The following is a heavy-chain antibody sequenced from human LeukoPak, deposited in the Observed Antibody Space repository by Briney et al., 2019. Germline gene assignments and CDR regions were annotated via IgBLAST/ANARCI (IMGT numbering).Heavy chain of an antibody. Sequence: GGSLRLSCAASGFTFSSYWMHWVRQAPGKGLVWVSRINSDGSSTSYADSVKGRFTISRDNAKNTLYLQMNSLRAEDTAVYYCARESTPGGDYDILTGSVDDAFDIWGQGTMVTVSS. J-gene: IGHJ3*02. CDR2: INSDGSST. D-gene: IGHD3-9*01. V-gene: IGHV3-74*01. CDR1: GFTFSSYW. CDR3: ARESTPGGDYDILTGSVDDAFDI.